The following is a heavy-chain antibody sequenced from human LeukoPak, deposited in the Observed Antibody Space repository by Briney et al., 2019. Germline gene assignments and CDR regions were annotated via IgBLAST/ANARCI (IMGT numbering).Heavy chain of an antibody. Sequence: SETLSLTCTVSAGSITYWNWIRQPPGKGLEWIGCIYYSGSTYYNPSLKSRVTISVDMSKSQFSLRLTSVTAADTAVYYCARKNDFDIWGQGTLVTVSS. D-gene: IGHD2/OR15-2a*01. V-gene: IGHV4-59*01. CDR1: AGSITY. CDR3: ARKNDFDI. J-gene: IGHJ3*02. CDR2: IYYSGST.